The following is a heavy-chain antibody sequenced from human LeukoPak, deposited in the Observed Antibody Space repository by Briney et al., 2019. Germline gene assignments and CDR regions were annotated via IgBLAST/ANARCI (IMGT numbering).Heavy chain of an antibody. V-gene: IGHV4-61*02. J-gene: IGHJ4*02. Sequence: SETLSLTRTVSGVSISYATYQWTWIRQSAGKGLEWIGLISKSGTTNYNPSHKSRVTISIDTTKNQSSLKLTSVTAADTAVYYCARLLGPLDYVWGSSRSKWGQGTLVTVSS. CDR2: ISKSGTT. CDR1: GVSISYATYQ. D-gene: IGHD3-16*02. CDR3: ARLLGPLDYVWGSSRSK.